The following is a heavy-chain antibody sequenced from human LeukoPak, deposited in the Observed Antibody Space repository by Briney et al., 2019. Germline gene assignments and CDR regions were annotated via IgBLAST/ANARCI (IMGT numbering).Heavy chain of an antibody. CDR1: GGSISSGTYF. Sequence: SETLSLTCTVSGGSISSGTYFWTWIRQHPGKGLEWIGYIYYSGSTYYNPSLKSRVTISVDTSKNQFSLKLNSVTAADTAVYYCARVGRAYSPYYYYAMDVWAQGTRVTVS. D-gene: IGHD4/OR15-4a*01. J-gene: IGHJ6*02. V-gene: IGHV4-31*03. CDR2: IYYSGST. CDR3: ARVGRAYSPYYYYAMDV.